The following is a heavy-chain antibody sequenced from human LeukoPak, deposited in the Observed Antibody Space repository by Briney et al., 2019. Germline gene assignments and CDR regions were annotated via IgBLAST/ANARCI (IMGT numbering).Heavy chain of an antibody. CDR3: ARDRSGVGATGFFDY. J-gene: IGHJ4*02. CDR2: ISGRTSNI. CDR1: GFSFTIYN. V-gene: IGHV3-21*01. Sequence: GGSLRLSCAASGFSFTIYNMIWVRQAPGKGLEWVSSISGRTSNIYYADSVKGRLTISRDNAKNSLYLQMNSLRDEDTAIYYCARDRSGVGATGFFDYWGQGTLVTVSS. D-gene: IGHD1-26*01.